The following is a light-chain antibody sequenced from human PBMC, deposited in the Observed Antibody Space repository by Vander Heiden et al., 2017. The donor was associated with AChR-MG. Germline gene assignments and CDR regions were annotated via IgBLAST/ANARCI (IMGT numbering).Light chain of an antibody. CDR3: QSYDDTNHGV. V-gene: IGLV6-57*03. CDR2: EDN. Sequence: NFVLTQPHSVSESPGKTVTISCTRSGGSIASNYVQWYQQRPGSAPTTVIFEDNHRPSGVPDRFSGSIDSSSNSAYLIISGLKTEDEADYYCQSYDDTNHGVFGGGTKLTVL. CDR1: GGSIASNY. J-gene: IGLJ2*01.